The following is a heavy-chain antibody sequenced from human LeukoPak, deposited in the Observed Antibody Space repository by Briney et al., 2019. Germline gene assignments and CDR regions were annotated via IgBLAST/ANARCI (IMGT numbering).Heavy chain of an antibody. CDR3: ARSLGDSGILYYYMDI. D-gene: IGHD3-10*01. V-gene: IGHV3-74*01. Sequence: GGSLRLSCAASGFTFSSYWMHWVRQAPGKGLVWVSRINSDGSSTSYADSVKGRFTISRDSATNTLYLQMNSLRAEDTAVYYCARSLGDSGILYYYMDIWGEGTTVTVSS. CDR2: INSDGSST. CDR1: GFTFSSYW. J-gene: IGHJ6*03.